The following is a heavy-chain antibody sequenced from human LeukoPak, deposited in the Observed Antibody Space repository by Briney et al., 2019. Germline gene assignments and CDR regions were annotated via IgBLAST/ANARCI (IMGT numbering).Heavy chain of an antibody. CDR3: AFSTYYYGSGSYYRGDYFDY. CDR2: ISGSGGST. Sequence: GGSLRLSSAASGFTFSSYAMSWVRQAPGKGLEWVSAISGSGGSTYYADSVKGRLTISRDNSKNTLYLQMNSLRAEDTAVYYCAFSTYYYGSGSYYRGDYFDYWGQGTLVTVSS. D-gene: IGHD3-10*01. J-gene: IGHJ4*02. V-gene: IGHV3-23*01. CDR1: GFTFSSYA.